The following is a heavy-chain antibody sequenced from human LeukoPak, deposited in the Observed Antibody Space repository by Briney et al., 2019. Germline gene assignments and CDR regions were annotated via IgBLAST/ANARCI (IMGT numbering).Heavy chain of an antibody. CDR2: ISIYQNKT. CDR1: GYTFNSYG. CDR3: ARALAAAGPPLDY. V-gene: IGHV1-18*01. Sequence: GSVKVSCKTSGYTFNSYGISWVRQAPGQGLQWVGWISIYQNKTNYSQMIQGRVTMTTDTYTTTAYMELRRLRSDDTAVYYCARALAAAGPPLDYWGQGTLVTVSS. J-gene: IGHJ4*02. D-gene: IGHD6-13*01.